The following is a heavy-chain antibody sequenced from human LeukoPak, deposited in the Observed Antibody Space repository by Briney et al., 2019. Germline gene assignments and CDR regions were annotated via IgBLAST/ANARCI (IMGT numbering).Heavy chain of an antibody. CDR2: ISSSSYI. V-gene: IGHV3-21*01. CDR3: ARGLMTTVRGVTKNYYSLDV. CDR1: GFTFSSYS. D-gene: IGHD3-10*01. Sequence: GGSLRLSCAASGFTFSSYSMNWVRQAPGKGLEWVSSISSSSYIYYADSVKGRFTIYRDNAKNSLYLQMNSLRAEDTAVYYCARGLMTTVRGVTKNYYSLDVWGQGTTVTVSS. J-gene: IGHJ6*02.